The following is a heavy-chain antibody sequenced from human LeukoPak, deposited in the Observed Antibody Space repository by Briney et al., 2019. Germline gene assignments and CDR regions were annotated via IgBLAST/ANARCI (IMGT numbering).Heavy chain of an antibody. D-gene: IGHD3-16*01. CDR3: ARDGGESDGVYYFDY. J-gene: IGHJ4*02. Sequence: EGSLRLSCAASGLTFSSYSMNWVRQAPGKGLEWVSSISSSSSYIYYAGSVKGRFTISRDNAKNSLYLQMNSLRAEDTAVYYCARDGGESDGVYYFDYWGQGTLVTVSS. CDR1: GLTFSSYS. V-gene: IGHV3-21*01. CDR2: ISSSSSYI.